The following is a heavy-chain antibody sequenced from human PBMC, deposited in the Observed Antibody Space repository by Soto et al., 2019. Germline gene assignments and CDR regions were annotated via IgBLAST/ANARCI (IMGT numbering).Heavy chain of an antibody. CDR3: ARIGYDSSGIGGMDA. Sequence: SGPTLVNPTQTLTLTCTFSGFSLSTSGMRVSWIRQPPGKALEWLARIDWDDDKFYSTSLKTRLTISKDTSKNQVVLTMTNMDPVDTATYYCARIGYDSSGIGGMDAWGQGTTVTVSS. D-gene: IGHD3-22*01. CDR1: GFSLSTSGMR. V-gene: IGHV2-70*04. CDR2: IDWDDDK. J-gene: IGHJ6*02.